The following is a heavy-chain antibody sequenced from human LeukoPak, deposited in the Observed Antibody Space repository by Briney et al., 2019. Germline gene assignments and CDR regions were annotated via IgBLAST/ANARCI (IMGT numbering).Heavy chain of an antibody. CDR1: GFTFSSYS. J-gene: IGHJ4*02. CDR3: ARDLGYSSSGDY. CDR2: INHSGST. V-gene: IGHV4-34*01. Sequence: GSLRLSCAASGFTFSSYSMNWVRQAPGKGLEWIGEINHSGSTNYNPSLKSRVTISVDTPKNQFSLKLSSVTAADTAVYYCARDLGYSSSGDYWGQGTLVTVSS. D-gene: IGHD6-13*01.